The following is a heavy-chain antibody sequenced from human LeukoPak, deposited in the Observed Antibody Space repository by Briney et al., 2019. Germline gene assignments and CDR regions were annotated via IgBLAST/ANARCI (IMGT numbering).Heavy chain of an antibody. CDR1: GFTFSSYA. CDR2: ISWNSVNI. CDR3: AKGTMIVVAVGDYFDY. J-gene: IGHJ4*02. V-gene: IGHV3-9*03. D-gene: IGHD3-22*01. Sequence: GGSLRLSCAASGFTFSSYAMSWVRPAPGKGLEWVSGISWNSVNIGYADSVKGRFTISRDNAKNSLYLQMNSLRAEDMALYYCAKGTMIVVAVGDYFDYWGQGTLVTVSS.